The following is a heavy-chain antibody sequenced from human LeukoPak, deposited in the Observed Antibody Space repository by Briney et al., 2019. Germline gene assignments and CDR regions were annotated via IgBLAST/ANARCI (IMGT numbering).Heavy chain of an antibody. D-gene: IGHD3-10*01. CDR2: INPNSGGT. CDR3: ARDPTAGSGSYIWFDP. Sequence: GASVKVSCKASGYTFTGYYMHWVRQAPGQGLEWMGWINPNSGGTNYAQKFQGRVTMTRDMSTSTVYMELSSLRSEDTAVYYCARDPTAGSGSYIWFDPWGQGTLVTVSS. V-gene: IGHV1-2*02. J-gene: IGHJ5*02. CDR1: GYTFTGYY.